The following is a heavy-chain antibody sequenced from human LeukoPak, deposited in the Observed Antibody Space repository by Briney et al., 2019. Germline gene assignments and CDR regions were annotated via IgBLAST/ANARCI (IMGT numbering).Heavy chain of an antibody. J-gene: IGHJ4*02. CDR2: IDWPGGST. D-gene: IGHD3-22*01. CDR3: ARRAMIVVATPAVDY. CDR1: GHTFDVCG. Sequence: GGSLRLSCAASGHTFDVCGMSWVRQTPGKGLEWVSDIDWPGGSTGYADSVKGRFTISRNNAKNSLYLQMNSLRAEDTALYYCARRAMIVVATPAVDYWGQGTLVIVSS. V-gene: IGHV3-20*04.